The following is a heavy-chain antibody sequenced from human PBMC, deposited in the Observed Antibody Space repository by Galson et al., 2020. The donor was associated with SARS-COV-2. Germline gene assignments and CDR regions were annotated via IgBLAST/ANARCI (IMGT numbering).Heavy chain of an antibody. CDR1: GLTFRSYG. CDR3: AKDPSPGTVVAGVRGKDYYYYGMDV. D-gene: IGHD2-2*01. V-gene: IGHV3-30*18. CDR2: ISNDGRNK. Sequence: TGGSLRLSCAASGLTFRSYGMHWVRQAPGKGLQWVAVISNDGRNKYYGDSVKGRFTISRDNSKNTLYLQMNSLRPEDTAVYYCAKDPSPGTVVAGVRGKDYYYYGMDVWGQGTTVTVSS. J-gene: IGHJ6*02.